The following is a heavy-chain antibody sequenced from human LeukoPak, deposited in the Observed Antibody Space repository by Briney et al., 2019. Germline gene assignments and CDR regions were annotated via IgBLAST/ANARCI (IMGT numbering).Heavy chain of an antibody. CDR2: ISGSGDST. CDR1: GFTISNYD. CDR3: PRDGIRNFDCMLYLDS. D-gene: IGHD3-9*01. V-gene: IGHV3-23*01. Sequence: GGSLTLTCAASGFTISNYDMSWVRQAPGKGLEWVSAISGSGDSTYYADSVKGRFTISRDNSKDTLYLQMNSLIAEDTAVYYCPRDGIRNFDCMLYLDSWCQGTLVTVSS. J-gene: IGHJ4*02.